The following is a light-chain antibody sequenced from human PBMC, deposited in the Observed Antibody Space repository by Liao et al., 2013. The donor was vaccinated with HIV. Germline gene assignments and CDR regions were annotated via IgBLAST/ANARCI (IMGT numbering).Light chain of an antibody. CDR2: QDS. V-gene: IGLV3-1*01. Sequence: SYELTQPPSMSVSPGQTASITCSGDKLEDKYACWYQQKPGQSPVLVIYQDSKRPSGIPERFSGSSSGTTVTLTISGAQVDDEADYYCQAWDTSTMGYVFGPGTKVTVL. J-gene: IGLJ1*01. CDR3: QAWDTSTMGYV. CDR1: KLEDKY.